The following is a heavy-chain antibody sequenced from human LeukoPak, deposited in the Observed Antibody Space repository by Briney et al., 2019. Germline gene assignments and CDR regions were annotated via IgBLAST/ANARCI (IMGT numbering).Heavy chain of an antibody. J-gene: IGHJ6*03. CDR3: AGDPGNFYLPYYDYMDV. D-gene: IGHD1-26*01. CDR2: INTDGKAT. Sequence: GGSLRLSCAASGFTFSNYWMHWVRQAPGKRLLWVARINTDGKATTYADSRDTVYLQMNSLRAEDTSVYYCAGDPGNFYLPYYDYMDVWGKGTTVTVSS. V-gene: IGHV3-74*01. CDR1: GFTFSNYW.